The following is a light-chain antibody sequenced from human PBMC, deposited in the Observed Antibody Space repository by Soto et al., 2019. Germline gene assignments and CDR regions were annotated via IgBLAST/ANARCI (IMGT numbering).Light chain of an antibody. Sequence: EKVPTQSPGTLSVSPGVRATLSCVASLSVKSNLAWYQQKPGQAPRLLIYGASMRATGIPARFSGSGSGTEFTLTISSLQSEDFAIYYCQQYIRCPLTFGGGTEVDI. CDR2: GAS. CDR1: LSVKSN. J-gene: IGKJ4*01. CDR3: QQYIRCPLT. V-gene: IGKV3-15*01.